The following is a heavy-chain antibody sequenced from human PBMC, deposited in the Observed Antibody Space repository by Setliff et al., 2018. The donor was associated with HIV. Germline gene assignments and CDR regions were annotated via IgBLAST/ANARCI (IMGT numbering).Heavy chain of an antibody. CDR1: GDSIGTYY. V-gene: IGHV4-59*08. CDR2: IYNSEST. J-gene: IGHJ2*01. Sequence: TLSLTCTVSGDSIGTYYWSWIRQPPGKGLEWIGHIYNSESTKYNASLKSRVTMSVDTSKNQFSLKLSSVTAADTAVYYCARHQGKYYDSSGYSGWFFDLWGRGTLVTVSS. D-gene: IGHD3-22*01. CDR3: ARHQGKYYDSSGYSGWFFDL.